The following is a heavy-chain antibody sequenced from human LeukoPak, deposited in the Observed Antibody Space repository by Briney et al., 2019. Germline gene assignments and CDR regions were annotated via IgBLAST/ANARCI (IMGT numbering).Heavy chain of an antibody. J-gene: IGHJ4*02. Sequence: ASVKVSCKASGYTFTSYGISWGRQAPGQGLEWMGWISAYNGNTNYAQKLQGRVTMTTDASTSTAYMGLRSLRSDDTAVYYCARMDAVLWFGELLGIDYWGQGTLVTVSS. CDR3: ARMDAVLWFGELLGIDY. CDR2: ISAYNGNT. CDR1: GYTFTSYG. V-gene: IGHV1-18*01. D-gene: IGHD3-10*01.